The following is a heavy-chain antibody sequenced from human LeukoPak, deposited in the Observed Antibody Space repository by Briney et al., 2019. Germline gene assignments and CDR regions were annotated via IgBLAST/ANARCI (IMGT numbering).Heavy chain of an antibody. CDR2: IWYDGSNK. J-gene: IGHJ5*02. CDR3: AKQGTMVRGVIAWFDP. D-gene: IGHD3-10*01. V-gene: IGHV3-33*06. Sequence: GGSLRLSCAASGFIFSSHGMHWVRQAPGKGLEWVASIWYDGSNKDHADSVKGRLTISRDNSKNTLYLQMNSLRAEDTAVYYCAKQGTMVRGVIAWFDPWGQGTLVTVSS. CDR1: GFIFSSHG.